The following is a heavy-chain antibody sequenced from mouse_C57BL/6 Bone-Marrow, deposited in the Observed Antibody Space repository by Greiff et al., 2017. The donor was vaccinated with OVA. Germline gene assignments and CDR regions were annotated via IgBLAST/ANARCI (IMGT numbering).Heavy chain of an antibody. CDR1: GFSFNTYA. Sequence: EVQGVESGGGLVQPKGSLKLSCAASGFSFNTYAMNWVRQAPGKGLEWVARIRSKSNNYATYYADSVKDRFTISRDDSESMLYLQMNNLKTEDTAMYYCVRHEWAPVVAREYFDVWGTGTTVTVSS. J-gene: IGHJ1*03. CDR2: IRSKSNNYAT. V-gene: IGHV10-1*01. D-gene: IGHD1-1*01. CDR3: VRHEWAPVVAREYFDV.